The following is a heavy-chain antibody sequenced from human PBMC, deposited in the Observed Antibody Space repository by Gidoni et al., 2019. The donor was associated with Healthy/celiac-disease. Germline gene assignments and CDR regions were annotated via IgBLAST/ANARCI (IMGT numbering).Heavy chain of an antibody. CDR3: ASADSGYDSRYPAGFDY. CDR1: GYTFTGYY. J-gene: IGHJ4*02. Sequence: QVQLVQSGAEVKKPGASVKVSCKASGYTFTGYYMHWVRQAPGQGLEWMGWINPTSGGTNYAQKFQGRVTMTRDTSISTAYMELSRLRSDDTAVYYCASADSGYDSRYPAGFDYWGQGTLVTVSS. D-gene: IGHD5-12*01. V-gene: IGHV1-2*02. CDR2: INPTSGGT.